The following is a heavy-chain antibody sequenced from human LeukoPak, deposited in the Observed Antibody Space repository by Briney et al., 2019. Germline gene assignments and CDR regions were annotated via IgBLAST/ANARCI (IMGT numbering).Heavy chain of an antibody. Sequence: SETLSLTCAVSGGSISSGGYSWSWIRQPPGKGLEWSGYIYHSGSTYYNPSLKSRVTISVDRSKNQFSLKLSSVTAADTAVYYCARGSGGYYGSGSYYNFDYWGQGTLVTVSS. CDR3: ARGSGGYYGSGSYYNFDY. CDR2: IYHSGST. J-gene: IGHJ4*02. V-gene: IGHV4-30-2*01. D-gene: IGHD3-10*01. CDR1: GGSISSGGYS.